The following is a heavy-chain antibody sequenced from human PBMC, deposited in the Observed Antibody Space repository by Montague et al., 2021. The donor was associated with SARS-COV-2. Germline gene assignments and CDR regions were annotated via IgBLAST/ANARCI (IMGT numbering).Heavy chain of an antibody. D-gene: IGHD2-15*01. CDR3: AKCTPEAAPEN. Sequence: SLRLSCAASGFTVRSYAMSWVRQAPGKGLEWVSLIYSGGITTYHXDSVKGRFTISRDNSKNTLYLQMDSLRVEDTAVYYCAKCTPEAAPENWGQGTLVTDSS. V-gene: IGHV3-23*03. CDR1: GFTVRSYA. CDR2: IYSGGITT. J-gene: IGHJ4*02.